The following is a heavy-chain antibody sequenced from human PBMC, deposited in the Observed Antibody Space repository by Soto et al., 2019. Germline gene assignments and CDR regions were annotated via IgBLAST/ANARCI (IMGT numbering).Heavy chain of an antibody. D-gene: IGHD3-22*01. CDR2: IIPIIGII. Sequence: QVQLVQSGAEVKKPGSSVKVSCKASGGTFSTYTITWVRQAPGQGLEWMGRIIPIIGIINYAQKFQGRVTITADKFTRTAYMELTRLRSDDTAVYYCAGDPDSHYNDSHASFNPWGQGTLVTVSS. CDR3: AGDPDSHYNDSHASFNP. J-gene: IGHJ5*02. V-gene: IGHV1-69*08. CDR1: GGTFSTYT.